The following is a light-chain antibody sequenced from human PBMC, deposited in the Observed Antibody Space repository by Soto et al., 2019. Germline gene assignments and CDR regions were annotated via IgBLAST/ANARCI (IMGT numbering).Light chain of an antibody. CDR3: SSYTSSNTYV. J-gene: IGLJ1*01. CDR1: SSDVGGYNY. V-gene: IGLV2-14*01. Sequence: QSALTQPASLSGSPGQSITISCTGTSSDVGGYNYVSWYQQHPGKAPKLMIYEVSNRPSGVSNRSSGSKSGNTASLTISGLQAEDETDYYCSSYTSSNTYVFGTGTKVTVL. CDR2: EVS.